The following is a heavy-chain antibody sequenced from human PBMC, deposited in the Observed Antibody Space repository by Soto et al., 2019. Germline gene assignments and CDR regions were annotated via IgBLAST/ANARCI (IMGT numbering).Heavy chain of an antibody. CDR1: GFSFAGYA. D-gene: IGHD3-9*01. CDR2: ISGGGGST. CDR3: AKTESFNGYYNAFDY. V-gene: IGHV3-23*01. Sequence: GGSLRLSCAASGFSFAGYAVTWVRQAPGKGLELVSAISGGGGSTYYADSVKGRFTISRDNSKNTVYLQMNSLRAGDTALYYCAKTESFNGYYNAFDYWGQGARVTVSS. J-gene: IGHJ4*02.